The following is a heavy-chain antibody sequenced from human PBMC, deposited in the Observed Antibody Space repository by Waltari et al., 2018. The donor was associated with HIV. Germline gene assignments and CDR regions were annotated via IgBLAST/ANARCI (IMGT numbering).Heavy chain of an antibody. Sequence: QVPLQESGPGLVKPSQTLSLTCTVSGGSISRGSYYWRWIRQPAGKGLEWIGRIYTSGSTNYNPSLKSRVTISVDTSKNQFSLKLSSVTAADTAVYYCAGGMIFGVVTGSYWGQGTLVTVSS. CDR1: GGSISRGSYY. D-gene: IGHD3-3*01. J-gene: IGHJ4*02. CDR2: IYTSGST. V-gene: IGHV4-61*02. CDR3: AGGMIFGVVTGSY.